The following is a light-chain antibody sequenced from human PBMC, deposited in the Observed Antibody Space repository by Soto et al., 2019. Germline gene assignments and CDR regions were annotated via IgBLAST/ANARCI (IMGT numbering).Light chain of an antibody. CDR2: SAS. CDR1: QDISVY. CDR3: QKFNTAPLT. Sequence: DIQMTQSPSSLSASVGDRVTITCRASQDISVYLAWYQQKPGKVPKLLIYSASTLQSGAPSRFSGSGSGTDFPLTIRSLQPEDVATYYCQKFNTAPLTFGQGTRLEIK. J-gene: IGKJ5*01. V-gene: IGKV1-27*01.